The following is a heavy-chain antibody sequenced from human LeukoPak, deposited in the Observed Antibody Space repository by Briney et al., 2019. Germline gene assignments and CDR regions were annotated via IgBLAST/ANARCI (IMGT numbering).Heavy chain of an antibody. V-gene: IGHV6-1*01. J-gene: IGHJ3*02. D-gene: IGHD1-1*01. Sequence: SQTLSLTCAISGDSVSSNIASWNWIRQSPSRGLEWLGRTYYRSKWYNDYAVSVKSRITFNPDTSKNQFSLQLNSVTPEDTAVYYCARVYNWNPAGAFDIWGQGTVVTVSS. CDR2: TYYRSKWYN. CDR1: GDSVSSNIAS. CDR3: ARVYNWNPAGAFDI.